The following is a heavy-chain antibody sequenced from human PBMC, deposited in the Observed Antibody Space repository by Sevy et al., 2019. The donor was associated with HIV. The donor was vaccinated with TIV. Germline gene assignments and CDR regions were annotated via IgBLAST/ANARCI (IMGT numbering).Heavy chain of an antibody. Sequence: GGSLRLSCAASGFTLSCCWMHWVRQAPGKGLVWVSRINNDGSTTTYADSVRGRITISRDNAKNTLYLEMNRLRAEDTAVYYCARGGTASFDYWGQGTLVTVSS. D-gene: IGHD1-1*01. J-gene: IGHJ4*02. CDR2: INNDGSTT. V-gene: IGHV3-74*03. CDR1: GFTLSCCW. CDR3: ARGGTASFDY.